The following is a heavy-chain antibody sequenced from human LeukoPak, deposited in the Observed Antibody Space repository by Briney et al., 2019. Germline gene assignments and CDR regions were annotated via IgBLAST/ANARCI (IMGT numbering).Heavy chain of an antibody. CDR3: AREVKSYYDFWSGYYIWFDP. CDR1: GGSFSGYY. CDR2: INHSGST. D-gene: IGHD3-3*01. V-gene: IGHV4-34*01. J-gene: IGHJ5*02. Sequence: PSETLSLTCAVYGGSFSGYYWSWIRQPPGKGLEWIGEINHSGSTNYNPSLKSRVTISVDTSKSQFSLKLSSVTAADTAVYYCAREVKSYYDFWSGYYIWFDPWGQGTLVTVSS.